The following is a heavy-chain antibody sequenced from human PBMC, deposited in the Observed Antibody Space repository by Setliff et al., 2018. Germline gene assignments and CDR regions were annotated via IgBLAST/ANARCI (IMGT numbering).Heavy chain of an antibody. J-gene: IGHJ4*02. Sequence: GGSLRLSCTSSGFTFSTYWMSWVRQAPGKGLEWVANIKHDGSEKNYVDSVKGRFTISRDNAKNSLYLQMSSLRAEDTAVYYCARETLPYYFDYWGQGTLVTVSS. CDR3: ARETLPYYFDY. CDR2: IKHDGSEK. CDR1: GFTFSTYW. V-gene: IGHV3-7*01.